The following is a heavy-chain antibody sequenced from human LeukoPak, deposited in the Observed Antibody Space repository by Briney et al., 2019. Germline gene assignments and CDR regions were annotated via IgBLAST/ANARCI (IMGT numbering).Heavy chain of an antibody. V-gene: IGHV1-69*13. Sequence: GASVKVSFQASGGTFRSYAISWVRQAAGQGREWMGGIIPIFGTANYAQKFQGRVTISADESTSTAYMELSSLRSEDTAVYYCARSLLRPPSSSCYDFDYWGQGSLVTVSS. J-gene: IGHJ4*02. CDR2: IIPIFGTA. CDR1: GGTFRSYA. D-gene: IGHD2-2*01. CDR3: ARSLLRPPSSSCYDFDY.